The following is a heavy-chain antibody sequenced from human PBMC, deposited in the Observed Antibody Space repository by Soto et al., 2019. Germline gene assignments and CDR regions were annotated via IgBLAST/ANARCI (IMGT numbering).Heavy chain of an antibody. CDR1: GLTFSSYA. D-gene: IGHD3-22*01. CDR2: ISVSGNTT. CDR3: ARDRWGQRLVGGASPKGEGGYFYHRGLDV. V-gene: IGHV3-23*01. J-gene: IGHJ6*02. Sequence: GGSMRLSCAASGLTFSSYAMSWVRQAPGKGLKWVSAISVSGNTTYYADSVKGRFTISRDISKNTLYLQMNSLRTEETAVYYCARDRWGQRLVGGASPKGEGGYFYHRGLDVWGPGTTVTVS.